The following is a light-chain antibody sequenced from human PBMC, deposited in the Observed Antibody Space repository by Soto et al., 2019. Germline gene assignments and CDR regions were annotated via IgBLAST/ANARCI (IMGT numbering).Light chain of an antibody. Sequence: EIVLTQSPGTLSLSPGERATLSCRASQSVSSSFLAWYQQKPGQAPRLLIYGASTRATGIPDRFSGSGSGTDFTLTISRVEPEDFAVYYCQQYDSSPWTFGQGTKVEIK. CDR3: QQYDSSPWT. CDR2: GAS. CDR1: QSVSSSF. V-gene: IGKV3-20*01. J-gene: IGKJ1*01.